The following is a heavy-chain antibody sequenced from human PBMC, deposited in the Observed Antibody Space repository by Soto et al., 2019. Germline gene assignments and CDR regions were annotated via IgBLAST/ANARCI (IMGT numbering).Heavy chain of an antibody. CDR2: IYPGDSDT. J-gene: IGHJ6*02. CDR1: GYSFTSYW. Sequence: PGESLKISCKGSGYSFTSYWIGWVRQMPGKGLEWMGIIYPGDSDTRYSPSFQGQVTISADKSISTAYLQWSSLKASDTAMYYCARERALAAAGTSSILYYYGMDVWGQGTTVTVSS. V-gene: IGHV5-51*01. CDR3: ARERALAAAGTSSILYYYGMDV. D-gene: IGHD6-13*01.